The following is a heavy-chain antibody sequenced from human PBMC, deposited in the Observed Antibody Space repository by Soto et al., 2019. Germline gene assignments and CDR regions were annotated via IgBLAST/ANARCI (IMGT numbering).Heavy chain of an antibody. CDR1: SGSISSTIYS. J-gene: IGHJ4*02. CDR3: ARAPRGNYGYPSYFDY. V-gene: IGHV4-39*07. D-gene: IGHD3-10*01. CDR2: IFYSGST. Sequence: PSETLSLTCTVSSGSISSTIYSWDWIRQPPEKGLEWIGSIFYSGSTYYNPSLKSRVTISVDTSKNQFSLKLSSVTAADTAVYYCARAPRGNYGYPSYFDYWGQGTLATVSS.